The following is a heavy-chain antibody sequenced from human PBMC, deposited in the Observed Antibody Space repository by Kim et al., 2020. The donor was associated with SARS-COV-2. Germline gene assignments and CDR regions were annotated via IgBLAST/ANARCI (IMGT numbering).Heavy chain of an antibody. D-gene: IGHD3-10*01. Sequence: ASVKVSCKASGYTFTSYAMNWVRQAPGQGLEWMGWINTNTGNPTYAQGFTGRFVFSLDTSVSTAYLQISSLKVEDTAVYYCAREGRITMVRGNAGWFDPWGQGTLVTVSS. CDR3: AREGRITMVRGNAGWFDP. V-gene: IGHV7-4-1*02. J-gene: IGHJ5*01. CDR2: INTNTGNP. CDR1: GYTFTSYA.